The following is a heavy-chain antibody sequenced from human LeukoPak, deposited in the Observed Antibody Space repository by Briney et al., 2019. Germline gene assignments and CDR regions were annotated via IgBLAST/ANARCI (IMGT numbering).Heavy chain of an antibody. CDR3: ARQYPRSSWYFDY. D-gene: IGHD6-13*01. CDR2: ISSSGSTI. J-gene: IGHJ4*02. Sequence: GGSLRLSCGASGFTFSNYWMSWVRQAPGKGLEWVSYISSSGSTIYYADSVKGRFTISRDNAKNSLYLQMNSLRAEDTAMFYCARQYPRSSWYFDYWGQGTLVTVSS. CDR1: GFTFSNYW. V-gene: IGHV3-11*01.